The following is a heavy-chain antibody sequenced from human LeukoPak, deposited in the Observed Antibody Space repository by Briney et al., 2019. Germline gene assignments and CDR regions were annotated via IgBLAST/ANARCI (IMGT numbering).Heavy chain of an antibody. Sequence: SQTLSLTCTVSGGSISSGSYYWSWIRQPAGKGLEWIGRIYTSGSTNYNPSLKSRVTISVDTSKNQFSLKLSSMTAADTAVYYCARYCGGDCYSYYFDYWGQGTLVTVSS. J-gene: IGHJ4*02. CDR1: GGSISSGSYY. CDR3: ARYCGGDCYSYYFDY. D-gene: IGHD2-21*02. V-gene: IGHV4-61*02. CDR2: IYTSGST.